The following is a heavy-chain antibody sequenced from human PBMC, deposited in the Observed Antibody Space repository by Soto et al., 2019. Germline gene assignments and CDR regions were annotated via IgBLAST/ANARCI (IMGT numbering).Heavy chain of an antibody. CDR3: ARHGPGYSSSSVGDY. CDR2: IDPSDSYT. D-gene: IGHD6-6*01. CDR1: GYSFTSYW. J-gene: IGHJ4*02. Sequence: GESLKISCKGSGYSFTSYWISWVRQMPGKGLEWMGRIDPSDSYTNYSPSFQGHVTISADKSISTAYLQWSSLKASDTAMYYCARHGPGYSSSSVGDYWGQGTLVTVSS. V-gene: IGHV5-10-1*01.